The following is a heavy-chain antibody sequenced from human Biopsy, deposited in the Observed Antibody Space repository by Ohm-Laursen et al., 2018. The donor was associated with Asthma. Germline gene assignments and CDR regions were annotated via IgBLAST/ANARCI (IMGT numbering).Heavy chain of an antibody. CDR1: GFTFSNYA. CDR2: ITGSGGFT. J-gene: IGHJ4*02. Sequence: SLRLSCAASGFTFSNYAMSWVRQAPGKGLEWVSSITGSGGFTYYADSVKGRFTISRDKSENTLYLQMSSLRADDTAVYYCAKGGTYTADRYAYWGQGSLVTVSS. D-gene: IGHD1-26*01. CDR3: AKGGTYTADRYAY. V-gene: IGHV3-23*01.